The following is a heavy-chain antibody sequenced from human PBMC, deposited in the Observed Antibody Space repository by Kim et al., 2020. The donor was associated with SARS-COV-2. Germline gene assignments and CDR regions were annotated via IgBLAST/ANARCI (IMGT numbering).Heavy chain of an antibody. Sequence: SETLSLTCAVSGGSISSSNWWSWVRQPPGKGLEWIGEIYHSGGTNYNPSFKSRVTISVDKSKNQFSLRLRSVTAADTAVYYCAREDNWGFLPTYYYGLDVWGQGTTVTVSS. V-gene: IGHV4-4*02. CDR1: GGSISSSNW. CDR3: AREDNWGFLPTYYYGLDV. D-gene: IGHD1-1*01. CDR2: IYHSGGT. J-gene: IGHJ6*02.